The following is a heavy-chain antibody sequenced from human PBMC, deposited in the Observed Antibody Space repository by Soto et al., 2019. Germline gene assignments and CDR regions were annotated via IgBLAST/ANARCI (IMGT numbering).Heavy chain of an antibody. CDR3: ARTDAFDI. Sequence: PVGSLRLSCAASGFTFSSYGMHWVRQAPGKGLEWVAVISYDGSNKYYADSVKGRFTISRDNSKNTLYLQMNSLRAEDTAVYYCARTDAFDIWGQGTMVTVSS. J-gene: IGHJ3*02. CDR1: GFTFSSYG. CDR2: ISYDGSNK. V-gene: IGHV3-30*03.